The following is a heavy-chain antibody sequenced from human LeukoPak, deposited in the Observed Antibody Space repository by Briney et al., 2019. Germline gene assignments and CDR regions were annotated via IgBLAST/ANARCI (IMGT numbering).Heavy chain of an antibody. CDR2: ISPSGSTI. CDR3: ARGPGNYYPSR. Sequence: GGSLRLPCAASGFTFSSYEMNWVRQAPGKGLEWVSYISPSGSTIYYADSMKGRFTISRDNAKNSLYLQMNSLRAEDTAVYYCARGPGNYYPSRWGQGILVTVSS. CDR1: GFTFSSYE. D-gene: IGHD1-26*01. J-gene: IGHJ4*02. V-gene: IGHV3-48*03.